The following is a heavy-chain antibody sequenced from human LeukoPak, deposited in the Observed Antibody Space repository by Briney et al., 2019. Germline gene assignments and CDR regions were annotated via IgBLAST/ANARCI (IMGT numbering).Heavy chain of an antibody. Sequence: SETLSLTCTVSGGSISRIGYYWGWIRQSPVKGLEWIGYIYHTGSTYYNPSLESRVTISLDTSKNQFSLKMNSVTAADTAIYYCARDKRSIINAFDIWGPGTMVTVSS. CDR1: GGSISRIGYY. D-gene: IGHD3-16*01. J-gene: IGHJ3*02. CDR2: IYHTGST. V-gene: IGHV4-39*07. CDR3: ARDKRSIINAFDI.